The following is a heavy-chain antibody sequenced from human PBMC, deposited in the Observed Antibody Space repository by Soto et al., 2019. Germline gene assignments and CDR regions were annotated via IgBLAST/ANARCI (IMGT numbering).Heavy chain of an antibody. CDR3: AKDQTDMVRYFYYGMDV. D-gene: IGHD5-18*01. V-gene: IGHV3-23*01. Sequence: EVQLLESGGGLVQPGGSLRLSCAASGFTFSSYAMSWVRQAPGKGLEWVSAISGSGGSTYYADSVKGRFTISRDNSKNTLYLQMNSLRAEDTAVYYCAKDQTDMVRYFYYGMDVWGQGTTVTVSS. CDR2: ISGSGGST. J-gene: IGHJ6*01. CDR1: GFTFSSYA.